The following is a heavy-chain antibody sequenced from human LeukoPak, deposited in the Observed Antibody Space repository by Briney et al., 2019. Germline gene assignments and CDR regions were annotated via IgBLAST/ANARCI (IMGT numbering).Heavy chain of an antibody. V-gene: IGHV4-30-2*01. Sequence: SQTLSXTCAVSGGSISSGGYSWSWIRQPPGKGLEWIGYIYHSGSTYYNPSLKSRVTISVDRSKNQFSLKLSSVTAADTAVYYCAKVAAAGTLYFQHWGQGTLVTVSS. J-gene: IGHJ1*01. CDR2: IYHSGST. D-gene: IGHD6-13*01. CDR3: AKVAAAGTLYFQH. CDR1: GGSISSGGYS.